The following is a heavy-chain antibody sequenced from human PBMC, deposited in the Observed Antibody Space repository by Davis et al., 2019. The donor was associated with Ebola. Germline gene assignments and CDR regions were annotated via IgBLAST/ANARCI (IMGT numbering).Heavy chain of an antibody. CDR2: IYSGGST. CDR1: GFTVSSNY. D-gene: IGHD3-3*01. Sequence: PGGSLRLSCAASGFTVSSNYMSWVRQAPGKGLEWVSVIYSGGSTYYADSVKGRFTISRDNSKNTLYLQMNSLRAEDTAVYYCARAKGGDFWFRWYFDLWGRGTLVTVSS. CDR3: ARAKGGDFWFRWYFDL. V-gene: IGHV3-53*01. J-gene: IGHJ2*01.